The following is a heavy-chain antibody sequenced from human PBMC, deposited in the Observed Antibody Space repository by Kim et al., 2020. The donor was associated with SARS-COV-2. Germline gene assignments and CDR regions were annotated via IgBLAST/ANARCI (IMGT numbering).Heavy chain of an antibody. D-gene: IGHD6-19*01. Sequence: YNPSLNSRVTVSADTSKNQFSLKMTSVTAADTAVYYCARYSGGWNFFDYWGQGTLVTVSS. J-gene: IGHJ4*02. V-gene: IGHV4-39*01. CDR3: ARYSGGWNFFDY.